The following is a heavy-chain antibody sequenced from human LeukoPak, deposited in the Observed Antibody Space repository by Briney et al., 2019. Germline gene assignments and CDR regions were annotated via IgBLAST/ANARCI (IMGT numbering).Heavy chain of an antibody. D-gene: IGHD5-18*01. V-gene: IGHV3-53*01. CDR1: GFAFSSYA. CDR2: IYSGGST. J-gene: IGHJ4*02. CDR3: ATHTGA. Sequence: GGSLRLSCAASGFAFSSYAMTWVRQAPGKGLEWVSVIYSGGSTYYADSVKGRFTISRDNSKNTLYLQMNSLRAEDTAVYYCATHTGAWGQGTLVTVSS.